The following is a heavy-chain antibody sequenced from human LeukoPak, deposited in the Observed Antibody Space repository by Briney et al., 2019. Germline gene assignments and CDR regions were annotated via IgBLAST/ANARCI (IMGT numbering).Heavy chain of an antibody. Sequence: GGSLRLSCAASGFTFSSYWMSWVRQAPGKGLEWVTLISYDGSKIYYADSVKGRFTISRDNSKNTLYLQMNSLRAEDTAVYYCARESGWGLPHAFDFWGQGTMVTVSS. CDR2: ISYDGSKI. J-gene: IGHJ3*01. CDR1: GFTFSSYW. D-gene: IGHD3-3*01. CDR3: ARESGWGLPHAFDF. V-gene: IGHV3-30-3*01.